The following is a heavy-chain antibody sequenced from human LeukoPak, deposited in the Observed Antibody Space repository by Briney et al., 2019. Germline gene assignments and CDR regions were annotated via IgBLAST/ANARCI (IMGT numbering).Heavy chain of an antibody. Sequence: SEPLSLTCTVSGGSISSYYWSWIRQPPGKGLEWIGYIYYSGSTNYNPSLKSRVTISVDTSKNQFSLKLSSVTAADTAVYYCARSPYSSSWYPPPWEWGQGTLVTVSS. V-gene: IGHV4-59*01. J-gene: IGHJ4*02. CDR3: ARSPYSSSWYPPPWE. D-gene: IGHD6-13*01. CDR1: GGSISSYY. CDR2: IYYSGST.